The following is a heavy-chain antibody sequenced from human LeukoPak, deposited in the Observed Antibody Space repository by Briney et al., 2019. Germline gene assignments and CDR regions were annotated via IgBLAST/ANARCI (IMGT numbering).Heavy chain of an antibody. CDR1: GYTLTGYY. CDR3: ARVEGITIFGVVTPRPFDY. Sequence: ASVKVSCKASGYTLTGYYMHWVRQAPGQGLEWMGWINPNSGGTNYAQKFQGRVTMTRDTSISTAYMELSRLRSDDTAVYYCARVEGITIFGVVTPRPFDYWGQGTLVTVSS. J-gene: IGHJ4*02. V-gene: IGHV1-2*02. D-gene: IGHD3-3*01. CDR2: INPNSGGT.